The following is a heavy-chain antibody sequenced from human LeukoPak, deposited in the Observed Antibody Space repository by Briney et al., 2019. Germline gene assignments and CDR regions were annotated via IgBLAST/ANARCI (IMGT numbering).Heavy chain of an antibody. CDR1: GFTFSSYS. J-gene: IGHJ4*02. CDR3: ATRLG. Sequence: GGSLRLSCAASGFTFSSYSMNWVRQAPGKGLEWVANIKEDGSEKNYVDSVKGRFTISRDNADNSLYLQMNSLRVEDTAVYYCATRLGWGQGTLVTVST. V-gene: IGHV3-7*01. CDR2: IKEDGSEK.